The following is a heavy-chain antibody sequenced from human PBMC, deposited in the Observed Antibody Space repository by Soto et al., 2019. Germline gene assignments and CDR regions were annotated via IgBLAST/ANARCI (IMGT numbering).Heavy chain of an antibody. Sequence: ASVKVSCKASGYTFTSYAMHWVRQAPGQRLEWMGWISAYNGNTNYAQKLQGRVTMTTDTSTSTAYMELRSLRSDDTAVYYCARDRCSSTSCYISPDAFDIWGQGTMVTVSS. CDR1: GYTFTSYA. D-gene: IGHD2-2*01. CDR2: ISAYNGNT. V-gene: IGHV1-18*01. CDR3: ARDRCSSTSCYISPDAFDI. J-gene: IGHJ3*02.